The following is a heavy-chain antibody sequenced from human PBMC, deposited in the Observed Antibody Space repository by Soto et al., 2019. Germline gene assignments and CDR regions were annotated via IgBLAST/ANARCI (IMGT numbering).Heavy chain of an antibody. D-gene: IGHD2-21*01. CDR1: GFTFSDYE. V-gene: IGHV3-48*03. CDR2: TSGSGSTI. Sequence: PGGSLRLSCAASGFTFSDYEMNWVRQAPGKGLEWISYTSGSGSTIYYADSVRGRFTISRDNAKSSLYLQMNSLRAEDTAVYYCARSPPYGGDGRCDPGRGYWGQGTLVTVSS. CDR3: ARSPPYGGDGRCDPGRGY. J-gene: IGHJ4*02.